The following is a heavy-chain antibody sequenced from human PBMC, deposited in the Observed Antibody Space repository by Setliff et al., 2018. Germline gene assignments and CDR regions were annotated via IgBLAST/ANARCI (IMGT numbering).Heavy chain of an antibody. J-gene: IGHJ4*02. V-gene: IGHV3-21*01. Sequence: GGSLRLSCEASGFSFSTSTMNWVRQFPGGGLEWVSSISGRSDYINYADSVKGRFAISRDNAKSSLYLQMNGLRAEDTALYYCANHNPARWAVYTTPIDSWGQGTLVTVSS. D-gene: IGHD6-19*01. CDR2: ISGRSDYI. CDR1: GFSFSTST. CDR3: ANHNPARWAVYTTPIDS.